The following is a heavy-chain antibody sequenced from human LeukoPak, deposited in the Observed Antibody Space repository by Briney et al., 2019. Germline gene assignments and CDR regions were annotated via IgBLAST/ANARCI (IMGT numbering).Heavy chain of an antibody. J-gene: IGHJ4*02. CDR2: IYHSGST. V-gene: IGHV4-38-2*02. CDR3: AKVLKGRAPFDY. CDR1: GYSINSGYY. Sequence: SETLSLTCTVSGYSINSGYYWGWIRQPPGKGLEWIGSIYHSGSTYYNPSLKSRVTISVDTSKNQFSLKLSSVTAADTAVYYCAKVLKGRAPFDYWGQGTLVTVSS.